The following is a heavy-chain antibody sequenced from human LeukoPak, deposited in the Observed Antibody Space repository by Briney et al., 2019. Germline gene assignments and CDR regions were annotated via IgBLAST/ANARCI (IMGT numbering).Heavy chain of an antibody. Sequence: KYGESLKISCKASGCSFTSYWIGWVRQMPGKGLEWMGIIYPGDSDTRYSPSFQGQVTISADKSISTTYLQWSSLKASDTAMYYCARHPGSGGVRIDYWGQGTLVTVSS. J-gene: IGHJ4*02. CDR2: IYPGDSDT. CDR1: GCSFTSYW. CDR3: ARHPGSGGVRIDY. V-gene: IGHV5-51*01. D-gene: IGHD3-10*01.